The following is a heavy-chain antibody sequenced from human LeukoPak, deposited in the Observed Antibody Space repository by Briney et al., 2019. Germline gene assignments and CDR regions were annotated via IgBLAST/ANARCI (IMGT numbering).Heavy chain of an antibody. CDR1: GLIFSSYW. J-gene: IGHJ6*02. Sequence: GGSLRLSCAASGLIFSSYWMSWVRQAPGKGLEWVANIKRDGSEKYYVDSVKGRFTISRDNAENSLYLQMNSLRDEDTDLYYCARGHYGMEVWGQGTTVTVSS. CDR3: ARGHYGMEV. V-gene: IGHV3-7*01. CDR2: IKRDGSEK.